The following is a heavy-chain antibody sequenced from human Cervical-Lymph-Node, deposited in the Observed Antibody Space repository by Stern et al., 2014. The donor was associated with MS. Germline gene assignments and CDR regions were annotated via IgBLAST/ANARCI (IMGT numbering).Heavy chain of an antibody. CDR1: GVTFSNSS. CDR2: IIPLFGTT. Sequence: VQLLQSGAEVKKPGSSVKVSCKASGVTFSNSSITWVRQAPGQGLEWVGGIIPLFGTTHYAQMFQGRVTITADESTITSYMELSSLRSEDTAVYYCARGGLYYYYSGMDVWGQGTTVTVTS. J-gene: IGHJ6*02. CDR3: ARGGLYYYYSGMDV. V-gene: IGHV1-69*01.